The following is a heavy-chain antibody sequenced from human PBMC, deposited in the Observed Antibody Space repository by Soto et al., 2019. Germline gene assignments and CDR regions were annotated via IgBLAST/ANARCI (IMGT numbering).Heavy chain of an antibody. CDR2: IRRRAKNYAT. Sequence: EVQLVESGGDLVQPGGSLKLSCAASGFTFSGSAMHWVRQASGKGLEWVGHIRRRAKNYATVYAASVKGRFIISRDDSKNTAYLQMNRLRTDETAVYNCTRTIDASDYFSPDFDYWGQGYRLTVSS. J-gene: IGHJ4*02. V-gene: IGHV3-73*02. CDR1: GFTFSGSA. D-gene: IGHD3-22*01. CDR3: TRTIDASDYFSPDFDY.